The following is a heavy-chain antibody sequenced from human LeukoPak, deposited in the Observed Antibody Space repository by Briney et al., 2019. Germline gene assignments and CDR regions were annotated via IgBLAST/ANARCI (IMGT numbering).Heavy chain of an antibody. D-gene: IGHD1-26*01. Sequence: GGSLRLSCAASGFTFSSYAMSWVRQAPGKGLEWVSVISGSGGSTYYADSVKGRFTISRDNSKNTLYLQMNSLRAEDTAVYYCASAGGGIYAFDIWGQGTMVTVSS. V-gene: IGHV3-23*01. CDR1: GFTFSSYA. J-gene: IGHJ3*02. CDR3: ASAGGGIYAFDI. CDR2: ISGSGGST.